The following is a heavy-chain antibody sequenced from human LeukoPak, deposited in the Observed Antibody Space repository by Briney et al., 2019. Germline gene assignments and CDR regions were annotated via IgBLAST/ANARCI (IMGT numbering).Heavy chain of an antibody. Sequence: ASVKVSCKASGYTFTGYYMHWVRQAPGQGLEWMGWINPNSGGTNYAQKFQGRVTMTTDTSTSTAYMELRSLRSDDTAVYYCAGALDYGEADYWGQGTLVTVSS. CDR1: GYTFTGYY. D-gene: IGHD4-17*01. CDR2: INPNSGGT. J-gene: IGHJ4*02. V-gene: IGHV1-2*02. CDR3: AGALDYGEADY.